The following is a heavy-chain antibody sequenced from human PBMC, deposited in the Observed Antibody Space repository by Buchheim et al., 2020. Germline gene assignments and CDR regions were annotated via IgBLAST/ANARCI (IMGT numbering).Heavy chain of an antibody. CDR3: ARVDSSGWYSLDYYYMDV. CDR2: ISYDGSNK. D-gene: IGHD6-19*01. Sequence: QVQLVEPGGGVVQPGRSLRLSCAASGFTFSSYGMHWVRQAPGKGLEWVAVISYDGSNKYYADSVKGRFTISRDNAKNSLYLQMNSLRAEDTGVYYCARVDSSGWYSLDYYYMDVWGKGTT. J-gene: IGHJ6*03. V-gene: IGHV3-30*03. CDR1: GFTFSSYG.